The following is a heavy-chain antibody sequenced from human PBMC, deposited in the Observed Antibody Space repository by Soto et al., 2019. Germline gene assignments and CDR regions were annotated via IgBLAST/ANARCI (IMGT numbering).Heavy chain of an antibody. CDR2: IYYSGSA. Sequence: SETLSHTCTVSGGTVRSGSYYVSWIRQPPGKGLEWVGYIYYSGSANYNPSLKNRVTISVDTSQNQFSLKLNSVTAADTAVYFCARDQDDFWSASRDTYSRSYGMAVGGQGTTVTV. V-gene: IGHV4-61*01. CDR3: ARDQDDFWSASRDTYSRSYGMAV. J-gene: IGHJ6*01. D-gene: IGHD3-3*01. CDR1: GGTVRSGSYY.